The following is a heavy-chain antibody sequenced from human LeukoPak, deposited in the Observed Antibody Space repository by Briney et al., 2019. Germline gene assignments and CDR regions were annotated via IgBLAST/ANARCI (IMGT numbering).Heavy chain of an antibody. V-gene: IGHV5-51*01. CDR2: VYPGDSDT. D-gene: IGHD2-8*01. Sequence: GESLQISFQGSGYSFSSYWIAWVRQRPGEGLEWMGLVYPGDSDTTYSPSFQGQVTISADKSTSAAYLQWTNLKASDTAIYFCARLLAANCTSTSCQTYYFDYWGRGTLVTVSS. CDR1: GYSFSSYW. J-gene: IGHJ4*02. CDR3: ARLLAANCTSTSCQTYYFDY.